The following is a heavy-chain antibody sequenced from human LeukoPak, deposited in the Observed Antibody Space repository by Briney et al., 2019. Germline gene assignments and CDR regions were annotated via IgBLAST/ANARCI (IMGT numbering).Heavy chain of an antibody. J-gene: IGHJ4*02. D-gene: IGHD2-2*01. V-gene: IGHV1-69*04. Sequence: GASVKVSCKASGGTFSSYAISWLRQAPGQGLEWMGRIIPILGIANYAQKFQGRVTITADKSTSTAYMELSSLRSEDTAVYYCAGSSTRDLDYWGQGTLVTVSS. CDR2: IIPILGIA. CDR1: GGTFSSYA. CDR3: AGSSTRDLDY.